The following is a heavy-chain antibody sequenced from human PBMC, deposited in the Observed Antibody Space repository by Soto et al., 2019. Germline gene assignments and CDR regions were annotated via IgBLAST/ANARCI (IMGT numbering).Heavy chain of an antibody. Sequence: GGSLRLSCAASGFTFSCYGMHWVRQAPGKGLEWVAVISYDGSNKYYADSVKGRFTISRDNSKNTLYLQMNSLRAEDTAVYYCAKVTVLRYFDWLSRGAFDIWGQGTMVTVSS. J-gene: IGHJ3*02. CDR1: GFTFSCYG. D-gene: IGHD3-9*01. CDR2: ISYDGSNK. CDR3: AKVTVLRYFDWLSRGAFDI. V-gene: IGHV3-30*18.